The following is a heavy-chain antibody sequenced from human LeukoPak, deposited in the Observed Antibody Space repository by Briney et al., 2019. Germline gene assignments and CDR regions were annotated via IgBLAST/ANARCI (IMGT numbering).Heavy chain of an antibody. D-gene: IGHD5-18*01. J-gene: IGHJ4*02. CDR2: ISYDGSDK. CDR1: GFTFSSYG. Sequence: SLRLSCAASGFTFSSYGMHWVRQAPGKGLEWVAVISYDGSDKYYADSVKGRFTISRDNSKNTLYLQMNSLRAEDTAVYYCVKDLYGYGPDYWGQGTLVTVSS. CDR3: VKDLYGYGPDY. V-gene: IGHV3-30*18.